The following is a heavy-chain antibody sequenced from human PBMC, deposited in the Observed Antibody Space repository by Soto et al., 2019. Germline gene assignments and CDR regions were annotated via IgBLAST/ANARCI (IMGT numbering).Heavy chain of an antibody. J-gene: IGHJ5*02. V-gene: IGHV1-46*01. CDR3: ARGLCGGGDCRYNWFDP. CDR1: GYTFTSYY. CDR2: INPSGGST. Sequence: ASVKVSCKASGYTFTSYYMHWVRQAPGQGLEWMGIINPSGGSTSYAQKFQGRVTMTRDTSTSTVYMELSSLRSEDTAVYYCARGLCGGGDCRYNWFDPWGQGTRVTVSS. D-gene: IGHD2-21*02.